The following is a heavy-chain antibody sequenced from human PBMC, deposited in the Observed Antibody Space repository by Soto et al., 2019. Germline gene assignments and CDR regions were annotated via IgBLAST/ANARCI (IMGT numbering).Heavy chain of an antibody. CDR1: GYTFTSYG. V-gene: IGHV1-18*01. J-gene: IGHJ3*02. CDR3: ARDATINISSGDAFDI. D-gene: IGHD6-19*01. Sequence: QVQLVQSGAEVKKPGASVKVSRKASGYTFTSYGISWVRQAPGQGLEWMGWISAYNGNTNYAQKLQGRVTMTTDTSTSTAYMELRSLRSDDTAVYYCARDATINISSGDAFDIWGQGTMVTVSS. CDR2: ISAYNGNT.